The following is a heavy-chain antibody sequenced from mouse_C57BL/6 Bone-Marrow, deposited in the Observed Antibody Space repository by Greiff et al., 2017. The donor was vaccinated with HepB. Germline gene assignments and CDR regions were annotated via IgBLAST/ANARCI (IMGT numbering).Heavy chain of an antibody. D-gene: IGHD1-1*01. CDR3: TTWILRYPYYFDY. V-gene: IGHV14-1*01. Sequence: VQLKESGAELVRPGASVKLSCTASGFNIKDYYMHWVKQRPEQGLEWIGRIDHEDGDTEYAPKFPGKATMTADTSSNTAYLQLSSLTSEDTAVYYCTTWILRYPYYFDYWGQGTTLTVSS. CDR2: IDHEDGDT. CDR1: GFNIKDYY. J-gene: IGHJ2*01.